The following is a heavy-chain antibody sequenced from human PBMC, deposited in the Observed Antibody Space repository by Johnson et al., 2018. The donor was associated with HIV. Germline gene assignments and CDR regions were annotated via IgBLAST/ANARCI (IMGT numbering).Heavy chain of an antibody. CDR2: ISYDGSNK. CDR1: GFTVSSNY. V-gene: IGHV3-30-3*01. CDR3: AREHSRVIYNDAFDI. D-gene: IGHD3-16*02. J-gene: IGHJ3*02. Sequence: QMLLVESGGDLVQPGGSLRLSCVASGFTVSSNYPSWVRQAPGKGLAWVAVISYDGSNKYYADSVKGRLTISRDNSKNTLYLQMSSLRAEDTAVYYCAREHSRVIYNDAFDIWGQGTMVTVSS.